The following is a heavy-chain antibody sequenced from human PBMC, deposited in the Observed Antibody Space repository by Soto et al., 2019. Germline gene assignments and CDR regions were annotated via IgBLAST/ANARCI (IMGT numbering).Heavy chain of an antibody. Sequence: EVQLVESGGGLVQPGGSLRRSCAASGFTFSSYWMHWVRQAPGTGLVWVSRINSAGSSTGYADSVKGRFTISRDNAKSTPDLQMNSMRAEDTAVYYCASGTYFYGSASCMDVWGQGPTVTVAS. D-gene: IGHD4-17*01. CDR2: INSAGSST. V-gene: IGHV3-74*01. CDR3: ASGTYFYGSASCMDV. J-gene: IGHJ6*02. CDR1: GFTFSSYW.